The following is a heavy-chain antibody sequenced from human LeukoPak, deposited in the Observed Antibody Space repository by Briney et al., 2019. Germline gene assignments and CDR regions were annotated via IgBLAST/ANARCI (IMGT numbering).Heavy chain of an antibody. CDR3: AKRSGYSSGWHTIDY. CDR1: GFTFTDYY. V-gene: IGHV3-11*03. J-gene: IGHJ4*02. D-gene: IGHD6-19*01. CDR2: LSTSTTFI. Sequence: PGGSLRLSCAASGFTFTDYYMSWIRQAPGKGLEWVSYLSTSTTFINYADSVRGRFTISRDNAKNSLYLQMNSLRAEDTAVYYCAKRSGYSSGWHTIDYWGQGTLVTVSS.